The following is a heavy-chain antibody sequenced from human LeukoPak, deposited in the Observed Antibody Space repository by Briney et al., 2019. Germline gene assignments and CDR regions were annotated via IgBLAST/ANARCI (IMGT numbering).Heavy chain of an antibody. J-gene: IGHJ5*02. CDR1: GYTFTGYY. CDR3: ARYSSIPGGSWFDP. D-gene: IGHD6-13*01. CDR2: INPNSGGT. Sequence: ASVKVSCKASGYTFTGYYMHWVRQAPGQGLEWMGWINPNSGGTNYAQKFQGRVTMTRDTSISTAYMELSRLRSDDTAVYYCARYSSIPGGSWFDPWGQGTLVTVSS. V-gene: IGHV1-2*02.